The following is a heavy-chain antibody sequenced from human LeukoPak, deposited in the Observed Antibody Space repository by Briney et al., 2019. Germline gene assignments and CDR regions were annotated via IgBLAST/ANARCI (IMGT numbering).Heavy chain of an antibody. J-gene: IGHJ4*02. D-gene: IGHD3-10*01. V-gene: IGHV1-3*01. CDR2: INAGNGNT. CDR3: ARQNRLLWFGELGY. CDR1: GYTFTSYA. Sequence: APVKVSCKASGYTFTSYAMHWVRQAPGQRLEWMGWINAGNGNTKYSQKFQGRVTITRDTSASTAYMELSSLRSEDTAVYYCARQNRLLWFGELGYWGQGTLVTVSS.